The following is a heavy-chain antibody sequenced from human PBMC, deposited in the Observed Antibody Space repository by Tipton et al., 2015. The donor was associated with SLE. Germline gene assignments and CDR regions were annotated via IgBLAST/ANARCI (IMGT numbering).Heavy chain of an antibody. CDR1: GFTFSSYD. D-gene: IGHD3-3*01. J-gene: IGHJ6*02. Sequence: LSLTCAASGFTFSSYDMDWVRQTPGKGLEWVAFIRYDGSSEYYADSVKGRFTIGRDKSKNTLYLQMNSLRPMDTAVYYCAKHGVYGMDVWGRGTAVTVSS. CDR2: IRYDGSSE. CDR3: AKHGVYGMDV. V-gene: IGHV3-30*02.